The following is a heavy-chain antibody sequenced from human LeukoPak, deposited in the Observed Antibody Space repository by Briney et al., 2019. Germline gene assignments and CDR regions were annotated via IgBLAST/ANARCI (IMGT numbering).Heavy chain of an antibody. V-gene: IGHV1-18*01. Sequence: ASVKVSCKASGGIFISYAISWVRQAPGQGLEWMGWISAYNGNTNYAQKLQGRVTMTTDTSTSTAYMELRSLRSDDTAVYYCARTYYYYYGMDVWGQGTTVTVSS. CDR2: ISAYNGNT. CDR1: GGIFISYA. J-gene: IGHJ6*02. CDR3: ARTYYYYYGMDV.